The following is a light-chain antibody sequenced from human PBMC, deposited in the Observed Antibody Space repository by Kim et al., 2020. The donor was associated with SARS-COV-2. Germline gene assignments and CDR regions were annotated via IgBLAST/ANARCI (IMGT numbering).Light chain of an antibody. CDR2: YDS. CDR3: QVWDSSSDHHWV. J-gene: IGLJ3*02. CDR1: NIGSKS. Sequence: PGKTARITCGGNNIGSKSGHWYQQKPGQAPVLVIYYDSDRPSGIPERFSGANSGNTATLTISRVEAGDEADYYCQVWDSSSDHHWVFGGGTQLTVL. V-gene: IGLV3-21*04.